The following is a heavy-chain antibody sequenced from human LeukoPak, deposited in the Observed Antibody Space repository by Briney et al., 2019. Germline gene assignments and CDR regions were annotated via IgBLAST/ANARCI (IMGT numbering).Heavy chain of an antibody. D-gene: IGHD2-2*02. Sequence: GGSLRLSCAASGFTFSSYAMSWVRQAPGKGLEWVSAISGSGGSTYYADSVKGRFTIPRDNSKNTLYLQMNSLRAEDTAVYYCAKTWDCSNINCYRSFDYWGQGTLVTVSS. CDR3: AKTWDCSNINCYRSFDY. V-gene: IGHV3-23*01. CDR2: ISGSGGST. CDR1: GFTFSSYA. J-gene: IGHJ4*02.